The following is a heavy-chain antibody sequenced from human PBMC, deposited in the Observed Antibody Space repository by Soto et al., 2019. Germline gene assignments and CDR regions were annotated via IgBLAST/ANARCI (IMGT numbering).Heavy chain of an antibody. J-gene: IGHJ4*02. D-gene: IGHD5-18*01. CDR2: ISSSSSTI. V-gene: IGHV3-48*02. CDR1: GFTFSSYS. CDR3: ARDSDLRGYSYGYVFY. Sequence: EVQLVESGGGLVQPGGSLRLSCAASGFTFSSYSMNWVRQAPGKGLEWVSYISSSSSTIYYADSVKGRFTISRDNANSSLYLQMNSLRDEDTDVYYCARDSDLRGYSYGYVFYWGQGTLVTVSS.